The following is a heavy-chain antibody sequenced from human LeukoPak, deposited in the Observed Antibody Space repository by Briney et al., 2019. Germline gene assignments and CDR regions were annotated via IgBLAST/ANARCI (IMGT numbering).Heavy chain of an antibody. V-gene: IGHV4-59*08. D-gene: IGHD6-19*01. CDR3: ARAVSGRFDY. CDR2: IYYSGST. J-gene: IGHJ4*02. Sequence: RASETLSLTCTVSGGSMSPYHWGWIRQPPGKGLGWTGHIYYSGSTNYNPSLKSRVTISVDTFKNQFSLKLSSVTAADTAIYYCARAVSGRFDYWGQGTLVTVSS. CDR1: GGSMSPYH.